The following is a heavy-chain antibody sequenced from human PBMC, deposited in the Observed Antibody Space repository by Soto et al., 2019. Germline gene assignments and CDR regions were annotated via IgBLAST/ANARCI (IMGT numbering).Heavy chain of an antibody. CDR1: GLTISNAW. CDR3: TTSRYG. V-gene: IGHV3-15*07. CDR2: IKSKTDGGTI. Sequence: EVQLVESGGGLVEPGGSLRLSCAASGLTISNAWINWVRQAPGKGLEWVGRIKSKTDGGTIDFAALMQGRFTMSRDDSKNTVYLQMNSLKTEDTAVYYCTTSRYGWGQGTMVTVSS. J-gene: IGHJ3*01.